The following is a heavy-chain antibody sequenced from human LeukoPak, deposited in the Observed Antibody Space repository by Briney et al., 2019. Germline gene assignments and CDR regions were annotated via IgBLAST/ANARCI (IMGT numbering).Heavy chain of an antibody. CDR1: GGSISSYY. CDR3: ARDYYDSSGYYVNDY. D-gene: IGHD3-22*01. J-gene: IGHJ4*02. V-gene: IGHV4-59*01. Sequence: SETLSLPCTVSGGSISSYYWSWIRQPPGKGLEWIGYIYYSGSTNYNPSLKSRVTISVDTSKNQFSLKLSSVTAADTAVYYCARDYYDSSGYYVNDYWGQGTLVTVSS. CDR2: IYYSGST.